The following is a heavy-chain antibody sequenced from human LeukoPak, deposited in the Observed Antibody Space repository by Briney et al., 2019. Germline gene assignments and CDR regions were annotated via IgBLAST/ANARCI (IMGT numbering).Heavy chain of an antibody. CDR3: ARDRYDFWSGYYTGGPFDY. D-gene: IGHD3-3*01. CDR2: INPNSGGT. CDR1: GYTFTGYY. V-gene: IGHV1-2*02. Sequence: GASVKVSCKASGYTFTGYYMHWVRQAPGQGLEWMGWINPNSGGTNYAQKFQGRVTMTRDTSISTAYMELRRLSSDDTAVYYCARDRYDFWSGYYTGGPFDYWGQGTLVTVSS. J-gene: IGHJ4*02.